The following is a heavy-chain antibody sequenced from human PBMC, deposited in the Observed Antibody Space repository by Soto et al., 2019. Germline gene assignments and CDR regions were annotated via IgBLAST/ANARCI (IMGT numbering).Heavy chain of an antibody. CDR3: ASHLWFGELLSATYGMDV. D-gene: IGHD3-10*01. J-gene: IGHJ6*02. CDR2: IYYSGST. Sequence: SETLSLTCTVSGGSISSSSYYWGWIRQPPGKGLEWIGSIYYSGSTYYNPSLKSRVTISVDTSKSQFSLKLSSVTAADTAVYYCASHLWFGELLSATYGMDVWGQGTTVTVSS. V-gene: IGHV4-39*01. CDR1: GGSISSSSYY.